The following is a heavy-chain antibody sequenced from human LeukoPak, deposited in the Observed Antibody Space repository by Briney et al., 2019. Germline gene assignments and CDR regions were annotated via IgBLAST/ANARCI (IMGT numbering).Heavy chain of an antibody. J-gene: IGHJ5*02. CDR2: INPSGGST. CDR1: GYTFTSYY. V-gene: IGHV1-46*01. CDR3: ARGVGVVVPAASALDP. D-gene: IGHD2-2*01. Sequence: ASVKVSCKASGYTFTSYYMHWVRQAPGQGLEWMGIINPSGGSTSYAQKFQGRVTMTRDTSTSTVYMELSSLRSEDTAVYYCARGVGVVVPAASALDPWGQGTLVTVSS.